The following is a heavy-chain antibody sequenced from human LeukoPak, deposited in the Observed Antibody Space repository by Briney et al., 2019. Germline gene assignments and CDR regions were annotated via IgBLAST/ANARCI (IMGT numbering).Heavy chain of an antibody. CDR2: SYPSDSDT. D-gene: IGHD6-6*01. J-gene: IGHJ4*02. Sequence: KVSCKGSGHSFMNYWIGWVRRMPGKGLEWMGISYPSDSDTRYSPSFQGQVIISADKSISTAYLQWRSLKASDTAMYYCARQGWGDTSSSPDYWGQGTLVTVSS. V-gene: IGHV5-51*01. CDR1: GHSFMNYW. CDR3: ARQGWGDTSSSPDY.